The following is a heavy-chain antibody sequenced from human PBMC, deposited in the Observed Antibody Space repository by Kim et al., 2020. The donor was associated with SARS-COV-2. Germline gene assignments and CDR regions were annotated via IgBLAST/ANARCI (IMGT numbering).Heavy chain of an antibody. CDR3: ARCGGGYVAGYWVDY. CDR1: GFTVSNNY. J-gene: IGHJ4*02. D-gene: IGHD2-8*02. V-gene: IGHV3-53*01. Sequence: GGSLRLSCAVSGFTVSNNYMNWVRQAPGKGLEWVAVIYSDGPTYYADSVTGRFSISRDTSKNTVYLQMNSLIPEDTAVYYCARCGGGYVAGYWVDYWGQG. CDR2: IYSDGPT.